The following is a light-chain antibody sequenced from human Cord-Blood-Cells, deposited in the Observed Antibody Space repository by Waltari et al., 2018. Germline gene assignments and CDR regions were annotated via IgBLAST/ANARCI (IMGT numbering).Light chain of an antibody. Sequence: SYELTQPPSVSVSPGQTASITCSGDKLGDKYACWYQQKPGQSPVLVIYQDSKLPSAIPERFSGSNSGNTATLTISETQAMDEADYYCQAWDSSTAHVVFGGGTKLTVL. J-gene: IGLJ2*01. CDR3: QAWDSSTAHVV. CDR2: QDS. CDR1: KLGDKY. V-gene: IGLV3-1*01.